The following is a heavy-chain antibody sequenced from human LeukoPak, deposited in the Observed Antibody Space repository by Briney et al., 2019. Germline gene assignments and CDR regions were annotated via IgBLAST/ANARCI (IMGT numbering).Heavy chain of an antibody. CDR3: AELGITMIGGV. V-gene: IGHV3-48*03. J-gene: IGHJ6*04. D-gene: IGHD3-10*02. CDR2: ISSSGSTI. CDR1: GFTFSIYE. Sequence: PGVSLRLSCAASGFTFSIYEMNWVRQAPGKGLEWVSYISSSGSTIYYADSVKGRFTISRDNANNSLYLQMNSLRAEDTAVYYCAELGITMIGGVWGKGTTVSISS.